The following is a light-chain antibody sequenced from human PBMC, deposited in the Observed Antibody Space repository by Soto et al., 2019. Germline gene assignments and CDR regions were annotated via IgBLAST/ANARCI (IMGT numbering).Light chain of an antibody. Sequence: DIVMTQSPDSLAVSLGERANINCKSSQSVLYSSNNKNYLAWYQQKQGQXPKXLIYWASTRESGVPDRFSGSGSGTDLTITISSLQAEDVEVYYCQQYYSTPLTFGGGTKVDIK. CDR3: QQYYSTPLT. V-gene: IGKV4-1*01. CDR1: QSVLYSSNNKNY. CDR2: WAS. J-gene: IGKJ4*01.